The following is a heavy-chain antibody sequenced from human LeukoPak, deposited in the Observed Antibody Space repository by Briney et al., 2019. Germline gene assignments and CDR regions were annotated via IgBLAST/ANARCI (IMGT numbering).Heavy chain of an antibody. CDR3: AKELLWFGELFTESLDY. D-gene: IGHD3-10*01. V-gene: IGHV3-23*01. CDR1: GFTFSSYA. CDR2: ISGSGGST. J-gene: IGHJ4*02. Sequence: PGGSLRLSCAASGFTFSSYAMSWVRQAPGKGLEWVSAISGSGGSTYYADSVKGRFTISRDNSKNTLYLQMNSLRAEDTAVYYCAKELLWFGELFTESLDYWGQGTLVTVSS.